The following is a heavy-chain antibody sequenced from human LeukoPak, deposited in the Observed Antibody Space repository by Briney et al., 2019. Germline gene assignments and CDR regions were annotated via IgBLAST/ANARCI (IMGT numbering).Heavy chain of an antibody. Sequence: GGSLRLSCAASGFTFTDYYMSWIRQAPGKGLEWVSYISSSGSTIHYADSVKGRFTISRDNAKNSLYLQMNSLRAEDTAVYYCARSGDSSGYFREITHYYFDYWGQGTLVTVSS. CDR1: GFTFTDYY. V-gene: IGHV3-11*01. CDR2: ISSSGSTI. J-gene: IGHJ4*02. D-gene: IGHD3-22*01. CDR3: ARSGDSSGYFREITHYYFDY.